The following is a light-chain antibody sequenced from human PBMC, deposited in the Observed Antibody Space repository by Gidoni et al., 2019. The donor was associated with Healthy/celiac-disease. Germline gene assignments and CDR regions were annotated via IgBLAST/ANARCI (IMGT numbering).Light chain of an antibody. V-gene: IGKV3-20*01. CDR1: QSVSSSY. CDR2: GAS. Sequence: EIVLTQSPGTLSLSQGERATLSCRASQSVSSSYLAWYQQKPGQAPRLLIYGASSRATGIPDRFSGSGSGTDFTLTISRLEPEDFAVYYCQQYGSSGYTFGQGTKLEIK. J-gene: IGKJ2*01. CDR3: QQYGSSGYT.